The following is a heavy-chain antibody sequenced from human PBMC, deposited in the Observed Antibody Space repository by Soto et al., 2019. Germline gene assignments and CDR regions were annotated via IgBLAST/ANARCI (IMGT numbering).Heavy chain of an antibody. J-gene: IGHJ6*02. CDR1: GFTFSSYG. V-gene: IGHV3-33*01. CDR2: IWYDGSNK. Sequence: QVQLVESGGGVVQPGRSLRLSCAASGFTFSSYGMHWVRQAPGKGLEWVAVIWYDGSNKYYADSVKGRFTISRDNSKNTLYLQMNSLRAEDTAVYYCARGPQWELHGMDVWGQGTTVTVSS. CDR3: ARGPQWELHGMDV. D-gene: IGHD1-26*01.